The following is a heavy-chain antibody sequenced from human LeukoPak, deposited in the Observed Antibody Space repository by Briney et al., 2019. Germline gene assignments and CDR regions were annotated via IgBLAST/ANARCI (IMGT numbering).Heavy chain of an antibody. V-gene: IGHV4-59*01. J-gene: IGHJ4*02. CDR2: IYNSGST. Sequence: KPSEILSLTCTVSGGSIYSYYWSWIRQPPGKGLEGIGYIYNSGSTNYNPSLKSRVTISVDTSKNQVSLKLSSVTAADTAVYYCARGYGDFRVEGRYFHSWGQGTLVTVSS. CDR1: GGSIYSYY. D-gene: IGHD4-17*01. CDR3: ARGYGDFRVEGRYFHS.